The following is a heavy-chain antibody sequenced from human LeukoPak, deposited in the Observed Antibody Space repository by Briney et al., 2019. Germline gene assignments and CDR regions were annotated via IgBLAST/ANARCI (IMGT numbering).Heavy chain of an antibody. CDR1: GFTFSSYS. CDR2: ISSRSSTI. V-gene: IGHV3-48*01. J-gene: IGHJ3*02. Sequence: GGSLRLSCAASGFTFSSYSMNWVRQAPGKGLEWVSYISSRSSTIYYADSVKGRFTISRDNAKNSLYLQMNSLRAEDTAVYYCARDKHIVVVTAIPGAFDIWGQGTMVTVSS. D-gene: IGHD2-21*02. CDR3: ARDKHIVVVTAIPGAFDI.